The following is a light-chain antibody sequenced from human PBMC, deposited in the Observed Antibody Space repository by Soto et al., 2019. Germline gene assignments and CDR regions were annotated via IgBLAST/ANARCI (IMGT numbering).Light chain of an antibody. J-gene: IGLJ1*01. CDR3: SSFAGSNNFPYV. V-gene: IGLV2-8*01. Sequence: QSALTQPASASVSPGQSVTISCTGTSSDVGAYDYVSWYQQHPGKAPKLMIYEINKRPSGVPDRFSGSKSGNTASLTVSGLQAEDEADYYCSSFAGSNNFPYVFGTGTKVTVL. CDR1: SSDVGAYDY. CDR2: EIN.